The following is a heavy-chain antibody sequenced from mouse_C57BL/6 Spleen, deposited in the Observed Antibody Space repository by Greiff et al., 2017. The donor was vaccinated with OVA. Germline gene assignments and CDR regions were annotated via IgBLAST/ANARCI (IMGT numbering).Heavy chain of an antibody. CDR1: GYTFTSYW. J-gene: IGHJ1*03. V-gene: IGHV1-52*01. CDR2: IDPSDSET. CDR3: ARGGLRRGWYFDV. Sequence: QVQLKQPGAELVRPGSSVKLSCKASGYTFTSYWMHWVKQRPIQGLEWIGNIDPSDSETHYNQKFKDKATLTVDKSSSTAYMQLSSLTSEDSAVYYCARGGLRRGWYFDVWGTGTTVTVSS. D-gene: IGHD2-4*01.